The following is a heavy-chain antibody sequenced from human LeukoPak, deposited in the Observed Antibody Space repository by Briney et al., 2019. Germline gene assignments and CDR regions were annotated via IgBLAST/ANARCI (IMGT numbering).Heavy chain of an antibody. Sequence: SETLSLTCAVSGDSFGSSASGNSRWNWVRQPPGKTLEWIGEIYRSWGTHSNPSLRRRVTMSLDRSKNQLTLNVRSVTAADAAVYYCVRDLDDGNYALAYWGQGTLVTVSS. V-gene: IGHV4-4*02. CDR1: GDSFGSSASGNS. CDR3: VRDLDDGNYALAY. J-gene: IGHJ4*02. CDR2: IYRSWGT. D-gene: IGHD4-17*01.